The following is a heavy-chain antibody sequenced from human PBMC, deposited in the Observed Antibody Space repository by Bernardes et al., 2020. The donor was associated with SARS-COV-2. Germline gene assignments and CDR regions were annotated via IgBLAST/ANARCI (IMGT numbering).Heavy chain of an antibody. CDR1: GGSISSYY. V-gene: IGHV4-59*01. CDR3: ARAPPSPLYYDFWSGYPSAFDI. D-gene: IGHD3-3*01. Sequence: SETLSLTCTVSGGSISSYYWSWIRQPPGKGLEWIGYIYYSGSTNYNPSLKSRVTISVDTSKNQFSLKLSSVTAADTAVYYCARAPPSPLYYDFWSGYPSAFDIWGQGTMVTVSS. CDR2: IYYSGST. J-gene: IGHJ3*02.